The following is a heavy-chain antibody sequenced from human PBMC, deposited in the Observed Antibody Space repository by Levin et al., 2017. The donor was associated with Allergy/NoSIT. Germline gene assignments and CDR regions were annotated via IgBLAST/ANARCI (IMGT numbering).Heavy chain of an antibody. Sequence: GGSLRLSCAASGFTFTSSVMHWVRQAPGKGLEWVAVISYDGSTRNYADSVKGRFTISRDNTKHTLYLQMNSPRAEDTAVYYCVRELDYYHRSGYFEYFDYWGQGTLVTVSS. V-gene: IGHV3-30*04. CDR2: ISYDGSTR. D-gene: IGHD3-22*01. CDR3: VRELDYYHRSGYFEYFDY. CDR1: GFTFTSSV. J-gene: IGHJ4*02.